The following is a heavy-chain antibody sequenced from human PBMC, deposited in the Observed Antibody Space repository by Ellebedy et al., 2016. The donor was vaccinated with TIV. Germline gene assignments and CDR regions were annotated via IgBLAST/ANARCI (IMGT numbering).Heavy chain of an antibody. CDR2: IQQDGSRK. Sequence: GESLKISCAASGFTFSRYWVSWVRQAPGKGLEWVANIQQDGSRKEFVDSVKGRFAISRDNAKNSLYLQMNSLRAEDTAVYYCAKDNTVTTFVLYYYGMDVWGQGTTVTVSS. CDR3: AKDNTVTTFVLYYYGMDV. V-gene: IGHV3-7*03. J-gene: IGHJ6*02. D-gene: IGHD4-17*01. CDR1: GFTFSRYW.